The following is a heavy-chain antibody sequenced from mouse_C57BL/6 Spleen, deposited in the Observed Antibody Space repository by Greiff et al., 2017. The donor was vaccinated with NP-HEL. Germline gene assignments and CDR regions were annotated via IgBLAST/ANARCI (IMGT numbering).Heavy chain of an antibody. V-gene: IGHV5-12*01. CDR3: ARQGYDYSHAMDY. Sequence: EVQVVESGGGLVQPGGSLKLSCAASGFTFSDYYMYWVRQTPEKRLEWVAYISNGGGSTYYPDTVKGRFTISRDNAKNNLYLQMSRLKSEDTAMYYCARQGYDYSHAMDYWGQGTSVTVSS. CDR1: GFTFSDYY. CDR2: ISNGGGST. D-gene: IGHD2-4*01. J-gene: IGHJ4*01.